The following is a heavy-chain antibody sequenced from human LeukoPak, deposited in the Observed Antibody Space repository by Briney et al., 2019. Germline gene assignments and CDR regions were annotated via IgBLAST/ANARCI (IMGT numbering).Heavy chain of an antibody. CDR1: GFTLSSYS. CDR2: ISSSSSTI. CDR3: ARDRNIPGVFDI. D-gene: IGHD1-14*01. J-gene: IGHJ3*02. V-gene: IGHV3-48*01. Sequence: GGSLRLSCVASGFTLSSYSMNWVRQAPGKGLEWVSYISSSSSTIYYADSVKGRFTISRDNAKNSLYLQMNSLRAEDTAVYYCARDRNIPGVFDIWGQGTMVTVSS.